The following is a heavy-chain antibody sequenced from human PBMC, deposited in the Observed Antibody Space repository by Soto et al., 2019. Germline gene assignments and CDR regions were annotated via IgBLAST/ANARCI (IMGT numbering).Heavy chain of an antibody. J-gene: IGHJ6*02. V-gene: IGHV4-34*01. CDR1: GGSFSGDS. Sequence: SGTLSLTCAIYGGSFSGDSWSWIRQSPGKRLEWIGEINHGTKTNYNPSLKSRVTISVDTSKREFSLKLSSVTAADTALYYCARRSLKRVMITFGGVIAPDYYGMDVWGQGTTVTVSS. D-gene: IGHD3-16*02. CDR3: ARRSLKRVMITFGGVIAPDYYGMDV. CDR2: INHGTKT.